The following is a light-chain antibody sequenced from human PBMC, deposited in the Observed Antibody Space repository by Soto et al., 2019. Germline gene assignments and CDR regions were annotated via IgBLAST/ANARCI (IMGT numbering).Light chain of an antibody. CDR2: DAS. V-gene: IGKV1-33*01. J-gene: IGKJ4*02. CDR1: QGISHY. CDR3: QQYDNYPR. Sequence: DINMTESPSAIAATVGDSVTINFQASQGISHYLNWYQQKPGKAPKLLIYDASNLETGVPSRFSGSGSGTDFTFTISSLQPEDIATYYCQQYDNYPRFGGGTKVDIK.